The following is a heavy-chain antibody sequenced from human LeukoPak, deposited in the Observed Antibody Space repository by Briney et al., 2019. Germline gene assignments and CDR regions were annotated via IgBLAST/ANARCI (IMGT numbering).Heavy chain of an antibody. CDR1: GFTLSSSNY. Sequence: GGSLTLSCAASGFTLSSSNYMNWVRPAPGKGLEWVSGIYTGGTTYYTDSVKGRFTISRDNPNNTLYLQMHSLRAEDTAVYYCAREISRFGIWGQGTLVTVSS. V-gene: IGHV3-66*01. CDR2: IYTGGTT. D-gene: IGHD3-16*01. J-gene: IGHJ4*02. CDR3: AREISRFGI.